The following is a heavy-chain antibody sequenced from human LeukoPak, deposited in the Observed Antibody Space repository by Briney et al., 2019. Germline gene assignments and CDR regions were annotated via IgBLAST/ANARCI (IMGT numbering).Heavy chain of an antibody. V-gene: IGHV3-23*01. D-gene: IGHD6-19*01. J-gene: IGHJ4*02. Sequence: GGSLRLSCAASGVTFSSYIMSWVRQAPGKGLEWVSSINGGGESTNYADSVKGRFTISRDNSKNTLDLQMNSLRAEDTATYYCEKGATYSSGWFHDYWGQGTLITVSS. CDR1: GVTFSSYI. CDR3: EKGATYSSGWFHDY. CDR2: INGGGEST.